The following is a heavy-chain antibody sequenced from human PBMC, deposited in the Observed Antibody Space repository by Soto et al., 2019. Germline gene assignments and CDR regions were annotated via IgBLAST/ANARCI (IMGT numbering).Heavy chain of an antibody. V-gene: IGHV5-10-1*01. CDR3: ASRGGDNWNDDDPYSYYYGMDV. CDR2: IDPSDSYS. Sequence: GESLKISCKGSGYSFTNYWISWVRQMPGKGLEWMGRIDPSDSYSNYSPSFQGHVTISADKSISTAYLQWSSLKASDTAMYYCASRGGDNWNDDDPYSYYYGMDVWGQGTTVTVSS. CDR1: GYSFTNYW. J-gene: IGHJ6*02. D-gene: IGHD1-1*01.